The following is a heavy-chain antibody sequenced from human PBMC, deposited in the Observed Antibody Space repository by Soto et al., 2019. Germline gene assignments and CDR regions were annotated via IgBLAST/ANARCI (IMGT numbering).Heavy chain of an antibody. CDR1: GFTFSSYS. J-gene: IGHJ6*02. D-gene: IGHD6-13*01. Sequence: EVQLVESGGGLVKPGGSLRLSCAASGFTFSSYSMNWVRQAPGKGLEWVSSISSSSSYIYYADSVKGRFTISRDNAKNSLYLQMNSLRAEDTAVYYCARDHSLGSRSGGIAAAGKMDVWGQGTTVTVSS. V-gene: IGHV3-21*01. CDR3: ARDHSLGSRSGGIAAAGKMDV. CDR2: ISSSSSYI.